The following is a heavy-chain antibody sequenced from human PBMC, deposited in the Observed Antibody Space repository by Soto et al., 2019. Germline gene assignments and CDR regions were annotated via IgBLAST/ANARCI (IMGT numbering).Heavy chain of an antibody. J-gene: IGHJ3*02. Sequence: EVPVLESGGGLVQPGGSLRLSCEGSGFTVSSHAMTWIRQAPGKGPEWVSTITADGGTYYADSVKGRFAMSRDTSESKLYLQMNSLGAEDTAAYYCAPHVSCSGGSCQYDAFAIRGQGTMVTVSS. CDR1: GFTVSSHA. V-gene: IGHV3-23*01. D-gene: IGHD2-15*01. CDR2: ITADGGT. CDR3: APHVSCSGGSCQYDAFAI.